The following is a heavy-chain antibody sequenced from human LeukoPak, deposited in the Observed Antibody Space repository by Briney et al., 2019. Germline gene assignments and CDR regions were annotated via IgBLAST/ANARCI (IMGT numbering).Heavy chain of an antibody. V-gene: IGHV3-21*01. J-gene: IGHJ6*02. D-gene: IGHD2-15*01. Sequence: GGSLRLSCAASGFTFSSYSMNWVRQAPGKGLEWVSSISSSSTYIYYADSVKGRFTISRDNAKNSLYLQMNSLRAEDTAVYYCARDRRGGYCSGGSCYSTYGMDVWGQETTVTVSS. CDR1: GFTFSSYS. CDR3: ARDRRGGYCSGGSCYSTYGMDV. CDR2: ISSSSTYI.